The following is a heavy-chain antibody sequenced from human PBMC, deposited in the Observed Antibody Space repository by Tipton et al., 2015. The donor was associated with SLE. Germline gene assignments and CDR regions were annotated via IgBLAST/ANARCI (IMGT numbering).Heavy chain of an antibody. D-gene: IGHD3-10*01. V-gene: IGHV4-38-2*02. CDR3: AREDYGSGSYEGGNWFDP. CDR2: IYHSGST. J-gene: IGHJ5*02. CDR1: GYSISIDYY. Sequence: TLSLTCAVSGYSISIDYYWGWIRQPPGKGLEWIGSIYHSGSTYYNPSLKSRVTISVDTSKNQFSLKLSSVTAADTAVYYCAREDYGSGSYEGGNWFDPWGQGTLVTVSS.